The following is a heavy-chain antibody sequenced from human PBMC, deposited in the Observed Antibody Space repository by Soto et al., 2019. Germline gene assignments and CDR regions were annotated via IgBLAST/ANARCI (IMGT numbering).Heavy chain of an antibody. CDR1: SGSISSNL. V-gene: IGHV4-4*02. D-gene: IGHD3-16*01. CDR3: SSQTYSYAWHH. CDR2: IYHRGRT. Sequence: QVHLEESGPRLVKPSGTLSLTCAVSSGSISSNLWSWVRQPPGKRLEWLGEIYHRGRTNYNPSLQSRVPTSVDKSRTYFSLDLSSVTAADTAVYYCSSQTYSYAWHHWGQGIQVTVSS. J-gene: IGHJ5*02.